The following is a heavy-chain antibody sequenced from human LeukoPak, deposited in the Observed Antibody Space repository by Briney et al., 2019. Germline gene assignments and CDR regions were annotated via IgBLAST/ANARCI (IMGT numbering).Heavy chain of an antibody. CDR2: INPSGGST. CDR3: ARNVGSGFDY. V-gene: IGHV1-46*01. J-gene: IGHJ4*02. CDR1: GYTFTTYY. Sequence: ASVKVSSKASGYTFTTYYIHWVRQAPGQGLEWMGFINPSGGSTSYAQKFQGRVTMTRDTSTSTVYMDLSSLRSEDTAVYYCARNVGSGFDYWGQGTLVTVSS. D-gene: IGHD1-1*01.